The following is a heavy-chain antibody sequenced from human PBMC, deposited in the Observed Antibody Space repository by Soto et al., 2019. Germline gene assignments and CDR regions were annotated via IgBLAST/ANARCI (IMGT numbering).Heavy chain of an antibody. J-gene: IGHJ4*02. Sequence: SETLSLTCTVSGFSISSYYWSWIRQPPGKGLEWIGYIYYSGSTNYNPSLKSRVTISVDTSKNQFSLKLSSVTAADTAVYYCARHKGEEYDSEYYFDYWGQGTLVTGSP. CDR1: GFSISSYY. D-gene: IGHD3-22*01. CDR2: IYYSGST. V-gene: IGHV4-59*08. CDR3: ARHKGEEYDSEYYFDY.